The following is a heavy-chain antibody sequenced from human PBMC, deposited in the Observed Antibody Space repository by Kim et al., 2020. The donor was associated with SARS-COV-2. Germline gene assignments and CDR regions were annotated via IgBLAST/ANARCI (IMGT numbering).Heavy chain of an antibody. D-gene: IGHD1-26*01. V-gene: IGHV3-9*01. Sequence: GGSLRLSCAASGFTFDDYAMHWVRQAPGKGLEWVSGISWNSGSIGYADSVKGRFTISRDNAKNSLYLQMNSLRAEDTALYYCAKGRSGSYYDHLDFWGQGTLVTVSS. CDR1: GFTFDDYA. CDR2: ISWNSGSI. CDR3: AKGRSGSYYDHLDF. J-gene: IGHJ4*02.